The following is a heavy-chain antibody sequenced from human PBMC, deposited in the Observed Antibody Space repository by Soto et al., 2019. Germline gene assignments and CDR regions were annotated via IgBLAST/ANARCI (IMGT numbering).Heavy chain of an antibody. CDR3: ARAFTRYYYDSSGYYESFDY. J-gene: IGHJ4*02. V-gene: IGHV1-18*04. CDR1: GYTFTSYG. D-gene: IGHD3-22*01. CDR2: ISAYNGNT. Sequence: QVQLVQSGAEVKKPGASVKVSCKASGYTFTSYGISWVRQAPGQGLEWMGWISAYNGNTNYAQKLQGRVTMTADTSTSTAYMELRSLRSDDTAVYYCARAFTRYYYDSSGYYESFDYWGQGTLVTVSS.